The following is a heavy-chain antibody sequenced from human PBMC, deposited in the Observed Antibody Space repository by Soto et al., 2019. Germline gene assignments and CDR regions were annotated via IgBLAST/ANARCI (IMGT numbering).Heavy chain of an antibody. D-gene: IGHD6-13*01. CDR2: YISNSGDT. J-gene: IGHJ4*02. V-gene: IGHV1-2*02. Sequence: ASVKVSCKTSGNPFMGHYIHWLRQAPGQGFEWLGYISNSGDTRYSQNFQGRVSMTRDTSITTAYMELRGLQSGDTAVYYCAAGGSWYAFWGQGTLVIVSS. CDR1: GNPFMGHY. CDR3: AAGGSWYAF.